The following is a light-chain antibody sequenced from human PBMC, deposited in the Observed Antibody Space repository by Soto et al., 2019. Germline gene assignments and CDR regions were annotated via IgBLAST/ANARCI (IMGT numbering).Light chain of an antibody. Sequence: QSVLAQPASVSGSPGQSITISCTGTNSDVGGYNFVSWYQQHPGKAPKLLIYEVSNRPSGVSNRFSGSKSGYTASLTITGLQPEAEADYYCASYTSSSTRVFGAGTKVTVL. V-gene: IGLV2-14*01. J-gene: IGLJ1*01. CDR1: NSDVGGYNF. CDR2: EVS. CDR3: ASYTSSSTRV.